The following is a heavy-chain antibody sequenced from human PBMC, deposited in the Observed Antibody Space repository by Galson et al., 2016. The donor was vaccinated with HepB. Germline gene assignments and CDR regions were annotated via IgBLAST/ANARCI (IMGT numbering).Heavy chain of an antibody. CDR1: GFTFSSYA. CDR2: ISATGGST. J-gene: IGHJ4*02. CDR3: ARLPYSDPYFFDC. D-gene: IGHD1-26*01. V-gene: IGHV3-23*01. Sequence: SLRLSCAASGFTFSSYAMSWVRQAPGRGLEWVSTISATGGSTYYPDSVKGRFTLSRDNSMDTLYLQMNSLTAEDTAVYYCARLPYSDPYFFDCWGQGTLVTVSS.